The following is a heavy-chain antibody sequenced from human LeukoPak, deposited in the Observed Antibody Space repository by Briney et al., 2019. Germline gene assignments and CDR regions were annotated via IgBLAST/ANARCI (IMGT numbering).Heavy chain of an antibody. CDR2: MNPNSGNT. J-gene: IGHJ6*02. V-gene: IGHV1-8*01. Sequence: ASVKVSCKASGYTFTSYDINWVRQATGQGLEWMGWMNPNSGNTGYAQKFQGRVTMTRNTSISTAYMELSSLRSEDTAVYYCARYPYSSSWYEYYYYYGMDVWGQGTTVTVSS. CDR1: GYTFTSYD. CDR3: ARYPYSSSWYEYYYYYGMDV. D-gene: IGHD6-13*01.